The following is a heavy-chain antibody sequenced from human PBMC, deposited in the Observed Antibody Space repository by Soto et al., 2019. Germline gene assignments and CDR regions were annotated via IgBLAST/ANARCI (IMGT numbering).Heavy chain of an antibody. V-gene: IGHV3-48*02. CDR1: GFSFSSYR. CDR3: ARVICSSTSCYGGYYGMDV. D-gene: IGHD2-2*01. CDR2: ISRSSSTT. Sequence: GGSLRLSCAASGFSFSSYRMNWVRQAPGKGLESVSYISRSSSTTSYADSVKGRFTISRDNAMNSLYLQMNSLRDEDTAVYYCARVICSSTSCYGGYYGMDVWGQGTTVTVSS. J-gene: IGHJ6*02.